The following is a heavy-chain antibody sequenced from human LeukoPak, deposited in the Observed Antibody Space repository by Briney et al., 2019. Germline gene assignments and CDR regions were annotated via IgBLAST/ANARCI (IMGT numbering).Heavy chain of an antibody. Sequence: SETLSLTCTVSGGSISSYYWSWIRQPPGKGLEWIGYIYYSGSTNYNPSLKSRVSISVDTSKKQFSLTLTSMTAADTAVYYCARVPHYYFGYGYFDSWGQGTLVTVSS. CDR3: ARVPHYYFGYGYFDS. D-gene: IGHD3-10*01. CDR1: GGSISSYY. J-gene: IGHJ4*02. CDR2: IYYSGST. V-gene: IGHV4-59*12.